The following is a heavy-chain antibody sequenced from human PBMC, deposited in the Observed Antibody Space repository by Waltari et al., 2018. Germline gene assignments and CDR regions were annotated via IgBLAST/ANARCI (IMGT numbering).Heavy chain of an antibody. V-gene: IGHV4-59*01. CDR2: IYYSGST. D-gene: IGHD3-9*01. J-gene: IGHJ6*02. Sequence: QVQLQESGPGLVKPSETLSLTCTVSGGSISSYYWSWIRQPPGKGLGWLGYIYYSGSTDYDPSLKGLVTISVDTSKNQFALKLSSVTAADTAVYYCARAPNYYDILTGLVSYNGMDVWGQGTTVTVSS. CDR3: ARAPNYYDILTGLVSYNGMDV. CDR1: GGSISSYY.